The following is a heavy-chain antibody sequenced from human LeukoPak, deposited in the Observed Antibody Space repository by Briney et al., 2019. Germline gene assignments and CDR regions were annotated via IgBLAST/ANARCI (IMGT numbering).Heavy chain of an antibody. D-gene: IGHD2-15*01. V-gene: IGHV3-30*18. J-gene: IGHJ4*02. CDR1: GFTFSSYG. CDR3: AKVRLGEYCSGGSCYFRPFDY. Sequence: GGSLRLSCAASGFTFSSYGMHWVRQAPGKGLEWVAVISYDGSNKYYADSVKGRLTISRDNSKNTLYLQMNSLRAEDTAVYYCAKVRLGEYCSGGSCYFRPFDYWGQGTLVTVSS. CDR2: ISYDGSNK.